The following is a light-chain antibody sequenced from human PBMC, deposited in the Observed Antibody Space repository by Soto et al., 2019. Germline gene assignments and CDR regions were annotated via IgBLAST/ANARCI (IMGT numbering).Light chain of an antibody. CDR1: QSVSSN. CDR3: QQYNNWPYT. J-gene: IGKJ2*01. V-gene: IGKV3-15*01. CDR2: GAS. Sequence: EIVMTQSPATLSVARGERAALSCRASQSVSSNFAWYQQKPGQAPRLLIYGASTRATGIPARFSGSGSGTEFTLTISSLQSEDFAVYYCQQYNNWPYTFGQGTKLEI.